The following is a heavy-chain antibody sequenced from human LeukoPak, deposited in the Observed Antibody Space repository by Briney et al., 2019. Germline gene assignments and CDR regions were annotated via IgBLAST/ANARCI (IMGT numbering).Heavy chain of an antibody. Sequence: ASVKVSCKASGGTFSSYAISWVRQAPGQGLEWMGGFDPKEGERVYAQNFQGRFTMTEDTSSGTAYMELNSLRSEDTAVYYCTTREIVVEPAQTSMVRGVLWRSDFWGHGTLVTVSS. CDR3: TTREIVVEPAQTSMVRGVLWRSDF. D-gene: IGHD3-10*01. CDR1: GGTFSSYA. V-gene: IGHV1-24*01. CDR2: FDPKEGER. J-gene: IGHJ4*01.